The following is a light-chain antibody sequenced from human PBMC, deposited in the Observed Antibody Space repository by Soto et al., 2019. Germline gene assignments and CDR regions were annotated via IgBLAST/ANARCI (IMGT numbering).Light chain of an antibody. Sequence: EIVLTQSPGTLSLSPGDRAPLSCRASQRVSSTSLAWYQQKPGQAPRLLIYDASSRATGIPDRFSGSGSGTDFTLTISRLEPEDFAVYYCQQYGSSPGLFTFGPGTKVDIK. J-gene: IGKJ3*01. CDR1: QRVSSTS. CDR2: DAS. CDR3: QQYGSSPGLFT. V-gene: IGKV3-20*01.